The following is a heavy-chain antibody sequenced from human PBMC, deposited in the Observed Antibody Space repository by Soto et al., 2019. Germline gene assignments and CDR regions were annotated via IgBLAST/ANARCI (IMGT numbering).Heavy chain of an antibody. V-gene: IGHV3-23*01. CDR3: AKSLYNDNGGPNEH. D-gene: IGHD1-1*01. J-gene: IGHJ4*02. CDR2: FSFYGRRDNT. Sequence: EVQLLESGGGLVQPGGSLRLSCVGSGFTFSSYDMTWVRQAPGKGLEWVSSFSFYGRRDNTYYADSVKGRFTISRDNSRNTVYLQMDNLRVEDTAVYYCAKSLYNDNGGPNEHWGQGTLVTVSS. CDR1: GFTFSSYD.